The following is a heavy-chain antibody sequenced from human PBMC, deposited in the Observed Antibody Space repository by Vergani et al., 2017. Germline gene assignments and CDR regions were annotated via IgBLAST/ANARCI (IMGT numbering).Heavy chain of an antibody. CDR2: IYYSGST. V-gene: IGHV4-39*07. J-gene: IGHJ6*04. CDR1: GGSISSSSYY. D-gene: IGHD4-11*01. Sequence: QLQLQESGPGLVKPSETLSLTCTVSGGSISSSSYYWGWIRQPPGKGLEWIGSIYYSGSTYYNPSLKSRVTISVDTSKNQFTLKLSSVTAADTDVYYCARVLPYSNDVMDVWGKGTTVTVSS. CDR3: ARVLPYSNDVMDV.